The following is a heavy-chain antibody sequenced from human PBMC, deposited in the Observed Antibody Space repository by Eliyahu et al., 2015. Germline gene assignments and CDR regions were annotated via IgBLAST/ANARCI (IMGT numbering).Heavy chain of an antibody. V-gene: IGHV1-8*01. CDR3: ARLRGDFVTWFDS. CDR1: GYTFTNHD. J-gene: IGHJ5*01. CDR2: MNPDSGNT. D-gene: IGHD4-17*01. Sequence: QVQLVQSGAXVKKPGXXFXISCXASGYTFTNHDINWVRQAPGQGLEWMGWMNPDSGNTGSAPKFQDRVFLTWDMSRSSVYLEMTSLTPEDTAVYFCARLRGDFVTWFDSWGQGTLVTVSS.